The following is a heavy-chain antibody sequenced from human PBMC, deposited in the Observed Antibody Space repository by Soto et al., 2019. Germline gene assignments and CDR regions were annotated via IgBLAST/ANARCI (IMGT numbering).Heavy chain of an antibody. V-gene: IGHV3-30*03. D-gene: IGHD1-1*01. CDR1: GFSFSSYG. J-gene: IGHJ6*02. Sequence: QGQLVESGGGVVQPGRSLRLSCAASGFSFSSYGMELVRLAPGKGLEWVAATTYDGGIKHYVDSVKARFTISRDNSKNTLDLQMNSLRVEDTATYYCAGALENPYFYYGLTVWGQGTTVTVS. CDR2: TTYDGGIK. CDR3: AGALENPYFYYGLTV.